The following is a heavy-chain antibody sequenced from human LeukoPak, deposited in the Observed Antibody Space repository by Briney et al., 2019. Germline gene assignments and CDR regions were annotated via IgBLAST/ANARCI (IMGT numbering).Heavy chain of an antibody. CDR2: ISSSGTYK. J-gene: IGHJ3*02. CDR3: ARAGATGTPTHFDI. CDR1: GFTFSSYS. Sequence: GGSLRLSCAASGFTFSSYSMNWVRQAPGKGLEWVSSISSSGTYKYYADSVKDRFTISRDNTQNSLYLQMNSLRAEDTAVYFCARAGATGTPTHFDIWGQGIMVTVSS. V-gene: IGHV3-21*01. D-gene: IGHD1-1*01.